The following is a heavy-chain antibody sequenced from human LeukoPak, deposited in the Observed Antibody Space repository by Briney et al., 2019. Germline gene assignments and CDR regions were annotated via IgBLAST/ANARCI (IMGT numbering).Heavy chain of an antibody. J-gene: IGHJ4*02. CDR1: GFTFSSYW. CDR3: TTIRPGY. D-gene: IGHD5-24*01. V-gene: IGHV3-74*01. Sequence: PGGSLRLSCAASGFTFSSYWIHWVGQAPGKGLVWVSRIKDGGTTTDYADSVKGRFTISRDDAKNTLYLQMNSLRAEDTAVYYCTTIRPGYWGRGTLVTVSS. CDR2: IKDGGTTT.